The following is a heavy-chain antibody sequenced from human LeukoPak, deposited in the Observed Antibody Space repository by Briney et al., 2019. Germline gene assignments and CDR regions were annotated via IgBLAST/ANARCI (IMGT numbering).Heavy chain of an antibody. CDR2: ISSSSSSTI. CDR3: ARLCRNYYDSSSLDY. CDR1: GFSFSSYS. Sequence: GGSLRLSCAASGFSFSSYSVNWVRQAPGKGLEWVSYISSSSSSTIYYADSVKGRFTISRDNAKNSLYLQLNSLRDEDTAVYYCARLCRNYYDSSSLDYWGQGTLVSVSS. J-gene: IGHJ4*02. D-gene: IGHD3-22*01. V-gene: IGHV3-48*02.